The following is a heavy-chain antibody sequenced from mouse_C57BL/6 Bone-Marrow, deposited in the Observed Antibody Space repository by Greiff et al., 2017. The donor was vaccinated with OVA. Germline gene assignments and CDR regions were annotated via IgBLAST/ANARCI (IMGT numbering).Heavy chain of an antibody. D-gene: IGHD1-1*01. CDR3: ARQKWDPYYCTHYFDY. CDR2: IYTGDGDT. J-gene: IGHJ2*01. CDR1: GYAFSSSW. V-gene: IGHV1-82*01. Sequence: QVQLQQSGPELVKPGASVKISCTASGYAFSSSWMNWVKQRPGTGLEWIGRIYTGDGDTNYNGKLKGEATLTADKSSSTAYMQLSSLTSEDSAVYFCARQKWDPYYCTHYFDYWGQGTTLSVAS.